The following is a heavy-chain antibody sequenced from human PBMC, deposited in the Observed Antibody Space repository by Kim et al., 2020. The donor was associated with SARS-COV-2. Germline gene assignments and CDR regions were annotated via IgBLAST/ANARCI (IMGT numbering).Heavy chain of an antibody. CDR3: ARDPGARGGMDV. V-gene: IGHV4-4*07. J-gene: IGHJ6*02. D-gene: IGHD2-8*02. Sequence: NPALKSRVTMSVTTSKNQFSLKLSSVTAADTAVYYGARDPGARGGMDVWGQGTTVTVSS.